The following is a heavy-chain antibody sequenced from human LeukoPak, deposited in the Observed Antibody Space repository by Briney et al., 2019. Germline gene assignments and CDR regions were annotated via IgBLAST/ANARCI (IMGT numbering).Heavy chain of an antibody. CDR2: ISSNGGST. Sequence: GGSLRLSCAASGFTFSSYAMHWVRQAPGKGLEYVSAISSNGGSTYYANSVKGRFTISRDNSKNTLYLQMNSLRAEDTAVYYCAKGVGGYCSGGSCYYRYHYLDVWGKGTTGTISS. CDR3: AKGVGGYCSGGSCYYRYHYLDV. V-gene: IGHV3-64*01. CDR1: GFTFSSYA. J-gene: IGHJ6*03. D-gene: IGHD2-15*01.